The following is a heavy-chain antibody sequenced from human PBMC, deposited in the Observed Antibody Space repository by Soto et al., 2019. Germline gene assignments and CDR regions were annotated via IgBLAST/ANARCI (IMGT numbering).Heavy chain of an antibody. CDR3: VRDNGGY. CDR1: GFTFNRYP. V-gene: IGHV3-74*01. CDR2: INSDGSG. J-gene: IGHJ4*02. D-gene: IGHD2-8*01. Sequence: VQVVESGGGLVRPGGSLRLSCAASGFTFNRYPLYWVRQAAGKGLVWVSRINSDGSGFYADSVKGRFTISRDNAKDTLYLQMNSLRVEDTAVYFCVRDNGGYWGQGTLVTVSS.